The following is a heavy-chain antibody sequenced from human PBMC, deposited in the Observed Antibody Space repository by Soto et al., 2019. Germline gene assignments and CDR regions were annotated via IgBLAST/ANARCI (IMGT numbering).Heavy chain of an antibody. D-gene: IGHD2-15*01. V-gene: IGHV3-23*01. CDR2: ISGSGGST. J-gene: IGHJ4*01. Sequence: GGSLRLSCAASGLTFSSCAMSWVRQAPGKRLEWVSAISGSGGSTYYADSVKGRVTISRGKCKNALYLEMNSLRAEDTDVYYCAKWGFDFCCTGGSCYHDNGGHGTLVTVAS. CDR3: AKWGFDFCCTGGSCYHDN. CDR1: GLTFSSCA.